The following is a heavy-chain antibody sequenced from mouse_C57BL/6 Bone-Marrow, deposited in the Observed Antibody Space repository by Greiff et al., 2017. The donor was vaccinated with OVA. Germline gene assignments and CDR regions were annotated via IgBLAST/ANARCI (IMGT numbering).Heavy chain of an antibody. CDR1: GYTFTSYW. V-gene: IGHV1-72*01. CDR3: ARHLEITTVVADY. CDR2: IDPNSGGT. Sequence: VKLQQPGAELVKPGASVKLSCKASGYTFTSYWMHWVKQRPGRGLEWIGRIDPNSGGTKYNEKFKSKATLTVDKPSSTAYMQLSSLTSEDSAVYYCARHLEITTVVADYWGQGTTLTVSS. D-gene: IGHD1-1*01. J-gene: IGHJ2*01.